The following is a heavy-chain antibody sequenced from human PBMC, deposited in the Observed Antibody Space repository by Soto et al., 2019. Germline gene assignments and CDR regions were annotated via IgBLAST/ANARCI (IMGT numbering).Heavy chain of an antibody. CDR2: ISGSGGST. V-gene: IGHV3-23*01. J-gene: IGHJ4*02. D-gene: IGHD3-10*02. CDR1: GLTFSSYA. CDR3: AKGGGGGHVNY. Sequence: EVQLLESGGTLVQPGGSLRLSCAASGLTFSSYAMSWVRQAPGKGLEWVSGISGSGGSTYYADSVKGRFTISRDNSKNTLYLQMNSLRAEDTAVYSGAKGGGGGHVNYWGQGTLVTVSS.